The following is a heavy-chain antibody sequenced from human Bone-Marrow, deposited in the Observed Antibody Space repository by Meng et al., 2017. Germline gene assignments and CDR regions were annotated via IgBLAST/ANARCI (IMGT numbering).Heavy chain of an antibody. CDR2: INHSGST. CDR3: ARGPTTMAHDFDY. Sequence: QVQRQHWGAGLLKPSGPLALPCVGAGGSFSDYYWSWIRQPPGKGLEWIGEINHSGSTNYNPSLESRATISVDTSQNNLSLKLSSVTAADSAVYYCARGPTTMAHDFDYWGQGTLVTVSS. V-gene: IGHV4-34*01. CDR1: GGSFSDYY. J-gene: IGHJ4*02. D-gene: IGHD4-11*01.